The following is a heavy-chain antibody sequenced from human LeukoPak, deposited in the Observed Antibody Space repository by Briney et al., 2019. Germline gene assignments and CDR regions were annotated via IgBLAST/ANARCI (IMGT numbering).Heavy chain of an antibody. J-gene: IGHJ4*02. V-gene: IGHV4-4*07. D-gene: IGHD3/OR15-3a*01. CDR2: IYNSGST. Sequence: PSETLSLTCTVSGGSISSYYVSWIRQPPGKGLEWIGHIYNSGSTNYNPSLKGRVTMSVATSKNQLSLHLSSVPAADTAVYYCARSAFLVTAPGLYYCDYWGQGTLVAVSS. CDR3: ARSAFLVTAPGLYYCDY. CDR1: GGSISSYY.